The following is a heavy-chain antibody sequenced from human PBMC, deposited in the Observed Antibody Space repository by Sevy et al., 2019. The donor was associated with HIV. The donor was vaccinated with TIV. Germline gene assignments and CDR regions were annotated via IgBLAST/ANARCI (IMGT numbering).Heavy chain of an antibody. CDR1: GFTFSDYY. D-gene: IGHD5-12*01. CDR2: ISSSGSTI. J-gene: IGHJ4*02. Sequence: GGSLRLSCAASGFTFSDYYMSWIRQAPGKGLEWVSYISSSGSTIYYADSVKGRFTISRDNTKNSLYLQMNSLRAEDTAVYYCARDPSYSGYAGGYFDYWGQGTLVTVSS. CDR3: ARDPSYSGYAGGYFDY. V-gene: IGHV3-11*01.